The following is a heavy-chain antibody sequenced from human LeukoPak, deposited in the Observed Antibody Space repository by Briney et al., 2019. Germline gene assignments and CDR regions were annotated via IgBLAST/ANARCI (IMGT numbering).Heavy chain of an antibody. CDR3: AKDRWSYGMDV. Sequence: GGSLRLSCTASGFTFGDYAMNWFRQAPGKGLEWVSGISGSGGSTYYADSVKGRFTISRDKSKNTLYLQMNSLRAEDTAVYYCAKDRWSYGMDVWGQGTTVTVSS. J-gene: IGHJ6*02. V-gene: IGHV3-23*01. CDR1: GFTFGDYA. D-gene: IGHD4-23*01. CDR2: ISGSGGST.